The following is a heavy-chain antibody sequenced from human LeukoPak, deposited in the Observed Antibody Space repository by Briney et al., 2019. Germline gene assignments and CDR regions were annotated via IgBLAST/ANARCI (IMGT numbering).Heavy chain of an antibody. Sequence: SVKVSCKASGGTFSRYAISWVRQAPGQGLEWMGGIIPIFGTANYAQKFQGRVTITADESTSTAYMELSSLRSEDTAVYYCARSDCSSTSCYGSRWYNWFDPWGQGTLVTVSS. CDR1: GGTFSRYA. D-gene: IGHD2-2*01. J-gene: IGHJ5*02. CDR2: IIPIFGTA. CDR3: ARSDCSSTSCYGSRWYNWFDP. V-gene: IGHV1-69*13.